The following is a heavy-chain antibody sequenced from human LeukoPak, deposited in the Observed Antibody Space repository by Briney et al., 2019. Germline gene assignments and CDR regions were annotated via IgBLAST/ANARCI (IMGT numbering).Heavy chain of an antibody. D-gene: IGHD1-7*01. CDR1: GFTFSSYW. CDR3: AGRDNWNYLSAFDI. V-gene: IGHV3-7*01. Sequence: GGSLRLSCAASGFTFSSYWMSWVRQAPGKGLEWVANIKQDGSEKYYVDSVKGRFTISRDNAKNSPYLQMNSLRAEDTAVYYCAGRDNWNYLSAFDIWGQGTMVTVSS. J-gene: IGHJ3*02. CDR2: IKQDGSEK.